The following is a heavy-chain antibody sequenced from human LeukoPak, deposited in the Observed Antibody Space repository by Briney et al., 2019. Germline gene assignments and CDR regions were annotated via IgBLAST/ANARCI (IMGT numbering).Heavy chain of an antibody. Sequence: GGTLRLSCAASGFTFSSYGMSWVRQAPGKGLEWVSSISGSYANTYYADSVKGRFTISRDNSKNTLYLQMNSLRAEDTALYYCAKGGLRGGTYNDDFWGQGTLVTVSS. J-gene: IGHJ4*02. CDR2: ISGSYANT. V-gene: IGHV3-23*01. D-gene: IGHD3-16*01. CDR1: GFTFSSYG. CDR3: AKGGLRGGTYNDDF.